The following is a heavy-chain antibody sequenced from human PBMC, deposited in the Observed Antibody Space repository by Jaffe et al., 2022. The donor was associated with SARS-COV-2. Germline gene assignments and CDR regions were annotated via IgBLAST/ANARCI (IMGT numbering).Heavy chain of an antibody. J-gene: IGHJ4*02. V-gene: IGHV4-39*01. CDR1: GGSISGSLYY. CDR3: ARLNGDYGLTYVDY. CDR2: ISYSGNT. D-gene: IGHD4-17*01. Sequence: QLQLQESGPGLVKPSETLSLTCTVSGGSISGSLYYWGWIRQPPGKGLDWIGSISYSGNTYFNPSLKSRVTPSVDTSKNQFSLKLSSVTAADTAIYYCARLNGDYGLTYVDYWGQGSLVTVSS.